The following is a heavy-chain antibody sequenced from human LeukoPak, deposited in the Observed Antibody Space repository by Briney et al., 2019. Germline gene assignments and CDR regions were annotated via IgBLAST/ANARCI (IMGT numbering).Heavy chain of an antibody. CDR2: IYYSGST. V-gene: IGHV4-30-4*01. J-gene: IGHJ4*02. CDR1: GGSISSGDYY. D-gene: IGHD3-22*01. Sequence: SETLSLTCTVSGGSISSGDYYWSWIRQPPGKGLEWIGYIYYSGSTYYNPSLKSRVTISVDTSKNQFSLKLSSVTAADTAVYYCARYNYYDSSGHGLDFDYWGQGTLVTVSS. CDR3: ARYNYYDSSGHGLDFDY.